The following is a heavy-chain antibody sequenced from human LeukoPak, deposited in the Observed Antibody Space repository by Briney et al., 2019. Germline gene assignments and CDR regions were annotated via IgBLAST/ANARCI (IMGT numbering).Heavy chain of an antibody. J-gene: IGHJ4*02. Sequence: GGSLRLSCAGSGFSFSDYYMSWIRQAPGKGMKWVSYISSGGTIIYQADSVKGRFTISRDNAKNTLYLQMNSLRAEDTTVYYCARGTSWYIDYWGQGTLVTVSS. D-gene: IGHD6-13*01. V-gene: IGHV3-11*04. CDR2: ISSGGTII. CDR3: ARGTSWYIDY. CDR1: GFSFSDYY.